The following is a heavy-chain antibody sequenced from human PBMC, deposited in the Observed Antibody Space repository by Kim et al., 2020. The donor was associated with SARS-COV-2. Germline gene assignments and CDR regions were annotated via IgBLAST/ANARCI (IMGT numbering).Heavy chain of an antibody. D-gene: IGHD2-15*01. CDR3: ASGEDDYYYGLDV. Sequence: YNPALKSRVTISVDKSKNQFSLNLTSVTAADTAVYYCASGEDDYYYGLDVWGQGTTVTVSS. V-gene: IGHV4-4*02. J-gene: IGHJ6*02.